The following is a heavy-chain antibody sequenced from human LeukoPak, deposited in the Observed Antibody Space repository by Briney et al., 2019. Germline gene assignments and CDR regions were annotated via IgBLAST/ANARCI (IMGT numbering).Heavy chain of an antibody. CDR2: IDPSGGSR. J-gene: IGHJ4*02. D-gene: IGHD1-1*01. V-gene: IGHV1-46*01. CDR1: GYTFTRYY. Sequence: ASVKVSWKASGYTFTRYYIHWVRQAPGQGLEWMGIIDPSGGSRSYAQKFQGRVTITRDTSTSTVYMELSSLRSEDTAVYYCARDKSGTTQGDSDYWGQGTLVTVSS. CDR3: ARDKSGTTQGDSDY.